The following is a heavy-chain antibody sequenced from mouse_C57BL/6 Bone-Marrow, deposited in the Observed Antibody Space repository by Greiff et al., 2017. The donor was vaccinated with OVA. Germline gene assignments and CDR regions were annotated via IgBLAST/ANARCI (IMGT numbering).Heavy chain of an antibody. D-gene: IGHD1-1*01. CDR1: GYTFTSYW. CDR2: IYPGSGST. Sequence: VQLQQPGAELVKPGASVKMSCKASGYTFTSYWITWVKQRPGQGLEWIGDIYPGSGSTNYNEKFKSKATLTVDTSSSTAYMQLSSLTSEDSAVYYCARPPSYYGSSMDYWGQGTTLTVSS. V-gene: IGHV1-55*01. CDR3: ARPPSYYGSSMDY. J-gene: IGHJ2*01.